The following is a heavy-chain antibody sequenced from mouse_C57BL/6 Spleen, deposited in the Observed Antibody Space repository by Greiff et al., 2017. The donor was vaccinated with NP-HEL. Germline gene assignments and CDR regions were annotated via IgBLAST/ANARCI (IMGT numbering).Heavy chain of an antibody. CDR3: ASRPYYGISYDYFDD. V-gene: IGHV1-55*01. Sequence: QVQLQQPGAELVKPGASVKMSCKASGYTFTSYWITWVKQRPGQGLEWIGDIYPGSGSTNYNEKFKSKATLTVDTSSSTAYMQLSSLTSEDSAVYYCASRPYYGISYDYFDDWGQGTTLTVSS. J-gene: IGHJ2*01. D-gene: IGHD1-1*01. CDR2: IYPGSGST. CDR1: GYTFTSYW.